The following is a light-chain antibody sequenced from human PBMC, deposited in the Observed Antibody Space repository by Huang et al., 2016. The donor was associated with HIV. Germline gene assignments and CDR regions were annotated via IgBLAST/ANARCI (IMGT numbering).Light chain of an antibody. CDR1: QSVSSS. Sequence: IVMTQSPATLSVSPGERATLSCTASQSVSSSLAWYQQIPGQAPRLLIYGASTRATGIPARFSGSGSWTEFTLTITSLQSEDFAVYYCQQYSNWPPWTFGQGTKVEVK. V-gene: IGKV3-15*01. CDR2: GAS. J-gene: IGKJ1*01. CDR3: QQYSNWPPWT.